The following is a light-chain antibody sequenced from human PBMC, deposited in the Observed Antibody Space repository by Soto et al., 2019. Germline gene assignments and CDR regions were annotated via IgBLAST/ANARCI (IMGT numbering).Light chain of an antibody. CDR2: GAS. CDR1: RAISNN. J-gene: IGKJ1*01. CDR3: KQYTSWQT. V-gene: IGKV3-15*01. Sequence: EIVMTHSPASLSVSPVGRATLSCRASRAISNNLAWYQQRPGQPPRLLIYGASTRATGVPARFSGSGWGTDFTLTISGLQSDDFADYYCKQYTSWQTFGQGTQVDIK.